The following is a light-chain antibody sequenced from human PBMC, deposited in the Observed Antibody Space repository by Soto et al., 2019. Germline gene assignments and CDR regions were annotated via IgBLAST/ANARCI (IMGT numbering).Light chain of an antibody. CDR1: QSVGTS. Sequence: EIVFTQSPANLCLSPGERATLSCRASQSVGTSLAWYQQKSGQAPRLLFYESSNRATYIPARFSTSGAGADCTRTISGLEPEDVEVYDCQQRGVWPLTFGGGTKVDIK. CDR3: QQRGVWPLT. V-gene: IGKV3-11*01. CDR2: ESS. J-gene: IGKJ4*01.